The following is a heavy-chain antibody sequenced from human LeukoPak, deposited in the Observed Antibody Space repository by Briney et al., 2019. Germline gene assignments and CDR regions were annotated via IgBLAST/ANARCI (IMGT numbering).Heavy chain of an antibody. D-gene: IGHD5-12*01. CDR3: ARDPGSGYEEHFDY. CDR1: GFTFSSYW. CDR2: ISASGSVT. V-gene: IGHV3-48*04. J-gene: IGHJ4*02. Sequence: HTGGSLRLSCAASGFTFSSYWMSWVRQAPGKGLEWISYISASGSVTHYADSVKGRFTISRDTAKDSLYLQMNSLRAEDTAVYYCARDPGSGYEEHFDYWGQGTLVTVSS.